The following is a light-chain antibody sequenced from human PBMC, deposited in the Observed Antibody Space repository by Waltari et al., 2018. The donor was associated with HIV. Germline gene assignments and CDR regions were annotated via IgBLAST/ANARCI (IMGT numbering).Light chain of an antibody. Sequence: DIQLTQSPSFLSASIGDRVTITCRAIQNIYSYLVWYQQKPGRAPQVLIYATSTLQSGVPSRFSGSGSGTEFALTITNLQPDDFATYYCQQVNGYPLTFGGGTKVEIK. CDR1: QNIYSY. CDR3: QQVNGYPLT. V-gene: IGKV1-9*01. CDR2: ATS. J-gene: IGKJ4*01.